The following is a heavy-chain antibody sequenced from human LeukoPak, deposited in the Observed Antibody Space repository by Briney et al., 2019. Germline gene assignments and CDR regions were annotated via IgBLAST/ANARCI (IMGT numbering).Heavy chain of an antibody. CDR2: IYPGDSDT. Sequence: KSGESLKISCKGTGYSFTSYWIGWVRQMPGKGLEWLGIIYPGDSDTRYSPSFQGQVTISADKSISTAYLQWSSLKASDTAIYYFARLHGGIVVVPARDYIDYWGQGTLVSVSS. D-gene: IGHD2-2*01. CDR1: GYSFTSYW. CDR3: ARLHGGIVVVPARDYIDY. J-gene: IGHJ4*02. V-gene: IGHV5-51*01.